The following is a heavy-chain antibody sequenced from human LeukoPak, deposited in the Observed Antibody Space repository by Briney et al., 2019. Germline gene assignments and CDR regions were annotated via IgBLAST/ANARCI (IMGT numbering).Heavy chain of an antibody. V-gene: IGHV4-30-4*08. Sequence: PSETLSLTCTVSGGSISTGDYYWSWIRQPPGKGLEWIGYIYYTGSPYYNPSLKSRVTISVDTSKIQFSLKLSSVTAADTAVYYCARGDFAYYFDYWGQGTLVTVSS. CDR3: ARGDFAYYFDY. J-gene: IGHJ4*02. CDR1: GGSISTGDYY. CDR2: IYYTGSP.